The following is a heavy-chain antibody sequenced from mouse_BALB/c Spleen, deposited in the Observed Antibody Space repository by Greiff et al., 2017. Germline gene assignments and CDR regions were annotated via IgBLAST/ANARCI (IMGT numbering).Heavy chain of an antibody. CDR3: VSYRYEGSMVMDY. J-gene: IGHJ4*01. D-gene: IGHD2-14*01. V-gene: IGHV5-17*02. Sequence: EVKVVESGGGLVQPGGSRKLSCAASGFTFSSFGMHWVRQAPEKGLEWVAYISSGSSTIYYADTVKGRFTISRDNPKNTLFLQMTSLRSEDTAMYYCVSYRYEGSMVMDYWGQGTSVTVSS. CDR1: GFTFSSFG. CDR2: ISSGSSTI.